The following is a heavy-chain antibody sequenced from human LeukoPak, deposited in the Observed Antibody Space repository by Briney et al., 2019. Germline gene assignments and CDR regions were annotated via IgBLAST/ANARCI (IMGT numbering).Heavy chain of an antibody. CDR2: MNPNSGNT. J-gene: IGHJ5*02. CDR1: GYTFTSYG. CDR3: ARRPSTMVRGVIMSWYNWFDP. Sequence: GASVKVSCKASGYTFTSYGISWVRQAPGQGLEWMGWMNPNSGNTGYAQKFQGRVTITRNTSISTAYMELGSLRSEDTAVYYCARRPSTMVRGVIMSWYNWFDPWGQGTLVTVSS. D-gene: IGHD3-10*01. V-gene: IGHV1-8*03.